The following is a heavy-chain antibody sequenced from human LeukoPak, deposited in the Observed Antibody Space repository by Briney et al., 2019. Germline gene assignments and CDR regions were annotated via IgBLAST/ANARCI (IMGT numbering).Heavy chain of an antibody. Sequence: ASVKVSCKASGYTFTSYYMHWVRQAPGQGLEWMGWINPDSGGTIYAQNFQGRVTMTRDTSISTAYMELSSLRSDDTAVYYCASSGAQGAFDIWGQGTMVTVSS. J-gene: IGHJ3*02. V-gene: IGHV1-2*02. D-gene: IGHD3-10*01. CDR2: INPDSGGT. CDR3: ASSGAQGAFDI. CDR1: GYTFTSYY.